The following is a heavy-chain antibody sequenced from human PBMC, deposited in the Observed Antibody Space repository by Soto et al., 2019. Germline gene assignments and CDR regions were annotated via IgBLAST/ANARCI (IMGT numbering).Heavy chain of an antibody. Sequence: SSVKVSCKASGYTFTSYGISWVRQAPGQGLEWMGWINPNSGGTNYAQKFQGRVTMTRDTSISTAYMELSRLRSDDTAVYYCASDVGDYYDSSGYYPFGGMDVWGQGNTVTVSS. CDR2: INPNSGGT. D-gene: IGHD3-22*01. CDR3: ASDVGDYYDSSGYYPFGGMDV. CDR1: GYTFTSYG. J-gene: IGHJ6*02. V-gene: IGHV1-2*02.